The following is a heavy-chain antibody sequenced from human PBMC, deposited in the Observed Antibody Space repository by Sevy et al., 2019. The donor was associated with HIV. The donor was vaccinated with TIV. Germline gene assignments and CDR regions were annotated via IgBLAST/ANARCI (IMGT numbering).Heavy chain of an antibody. V-gene: IGHV3-21*06. J-gene: IGHJ6*02. CDR3: ARENSSRPQDV. Sequence: GGSLRLSCAASGFTFIDYTINWIRQTPGKGLEWVSSISSTDKYIFYADSVKGRFTVSRDNAKNSVYLQMNSLTVEDTGIYYCARENSSRPQDVWGQGTTVTVSS. CDR1: GFTFIDYT. D-gene: IGHD6-13*01. CDR2: ISSTDKYI.